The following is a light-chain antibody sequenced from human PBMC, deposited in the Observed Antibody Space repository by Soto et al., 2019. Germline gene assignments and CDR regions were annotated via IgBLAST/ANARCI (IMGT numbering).Light chain of an antibody. Sequence: QSVLTQPHSASGTPGQRVTISCSGSSSNIGTSSVHWFQQLPGTAPKLLISTTNQRPSGVPERFSGSKSGTSASLAISGLQSDDEAEYYCAAWEDSLNGHVFGSGTKLTVL. J-gene: IGLJ1*01. CDR1: SSNIGTSS. CDR3: AAWEDSLNGHV. CDR2: TTN. V-gene: IGLV1-44*01.